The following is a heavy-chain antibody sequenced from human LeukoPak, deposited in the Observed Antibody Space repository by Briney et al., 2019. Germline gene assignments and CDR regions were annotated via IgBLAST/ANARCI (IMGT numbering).Heavy chain of an antibody. V-gene: IGHV3-21*01. CDR1: GVIFNSYS. J-gene: IGHJ3*01. CDR3: VRDNRHAFDG. Sequence: PAESLTLTWAVSGVIFNSYSMNWVRQPPGKGLEWVSAISSSRSYNFNAVSVKGPFTMSRDNARNLLYLQTNSLRAEDTAVYYRVRDNRHAFDGWGEGRMVSASS. CDR2: ISSSRSYN.